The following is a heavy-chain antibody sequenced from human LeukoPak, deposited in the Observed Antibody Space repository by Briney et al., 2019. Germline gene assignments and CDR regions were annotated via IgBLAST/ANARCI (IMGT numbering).Heavy chain of an antibody. D-gene: IGHD3-10*01. CDR1: GFTFSIYG. CDR3: ARASGPFDY. J-gene: IGHJ4*02. Sequence: PGGSLRLSCAASGFTFSIYGMHRVRQAPGKGLEWVAVIWNDGSNKYYADSVKGRFTISRDNSKNTLYLQMNSLRVEDTAVYSCARASGPFDYWGQGTLVTVSS. V-gene: IGHV3-33*01. CDR2: IWNDGSNK.